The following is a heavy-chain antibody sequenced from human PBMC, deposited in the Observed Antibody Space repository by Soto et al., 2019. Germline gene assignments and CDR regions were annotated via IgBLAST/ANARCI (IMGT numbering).Heavy chain of an antibody. J-gene: IGHJ4*02. CDR1: GFMFSDHF. Sequence: EVQLVESGGGLVQPGGSLRLSCAASGFMFSDHFMEWVRQAPGKGLEWVGRAKNKIGHYMTEYAASVKGSFTISRDESKNSLFLQMNSLETEDTAVYYCTSPQGSSSDWHYDWGQGTLVTVSS. V-gene: IGHV3-72*01. D-gene: IGHD6-19*01. CDR3: TSPQGSSSDWHYD. CDR2: AKNKIGHYMT.